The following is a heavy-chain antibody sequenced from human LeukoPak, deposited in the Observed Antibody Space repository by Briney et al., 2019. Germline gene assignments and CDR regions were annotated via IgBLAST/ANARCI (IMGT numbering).Heavy chain of an antibody. CDR1: GFTFSTYA. CDR2: ISNHGGST. V-gene: IGHV3-64*01. D-gene: IGHD6-19*01. J-gene: IGHJ4*02. Sequence: GGSLRLSCAASGFTFSTYAMHWVRQAPGKGLEYVSAISNHGGSTYCANSVKGRFIISRDNSKNTLYLQMGSLRAEDMAVYYCARESATSGWLFDYWGQGTLVTVSS. CDR3: ARESATSGWLFDY.